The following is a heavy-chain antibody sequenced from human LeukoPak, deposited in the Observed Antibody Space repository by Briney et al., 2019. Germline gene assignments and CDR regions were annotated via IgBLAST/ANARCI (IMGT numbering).Heavy chain of an antibody. V-gene: IGHV4-59*01. J-gene: IGHJ5*02. Sequence: SETLSLTCTVSGGSISSYYWSWIRQPPGKGLERIGYIYYSGSTNYIPSLKSRVTISVDTSKNQSSLKLSSVTAADTAVYYCARELEYYDILTGYYPYNWFDPWGQGTLVTVSS. CDR2: IYYSGST. D-gene: IGHD3-9*01. CDR1: GGSISSYY. CDR3: ARELEYYDILTGYYPYNWFDP.